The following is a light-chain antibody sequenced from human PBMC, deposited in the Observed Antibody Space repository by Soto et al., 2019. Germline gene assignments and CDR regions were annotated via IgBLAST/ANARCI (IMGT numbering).Light chain of an antibody. CDR1: SSDVGSNNL. J-gene: IGLJ1*01. V-gene: IGLV2-23*02. CDR2: EVS. CDR3: CSYAGRSASYV. Sequence: QSALSQPASVSGSPGQSITISCTGTSSDVGSNNLVSWYQQHPGKAPKLMIYEVSKRTSGISNRFSGSKSGNTASLTISGLQAEDEADYYCCSYAGRSASYVVGAGTKLTVL.